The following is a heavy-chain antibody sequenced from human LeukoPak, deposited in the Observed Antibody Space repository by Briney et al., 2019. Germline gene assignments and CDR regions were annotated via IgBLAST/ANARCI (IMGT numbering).Heavy chain of an antibody. Sequence: GGSLRLSCAASGFTFSSYSMNWVRQAPGKGLEWVSSISSSSSYIYYADSVKGRFTISRDNAKNSLYLQMNSLRAEDTAVYYCARDGGFRSSWGWDFDYWGQGTLVTVSS. D-gene: IGHD6-13*01. V-gene: IGHV3-21*01. CDR1: GFTFSSYS. CDR3: ARDGGFRSSWGWDFDY. CDR2: ISSSSSYI. J-gene: IGHJ4*02.